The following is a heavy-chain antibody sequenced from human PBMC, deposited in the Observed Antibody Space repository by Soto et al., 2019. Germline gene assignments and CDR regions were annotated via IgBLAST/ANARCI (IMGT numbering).Heavy chain of an antibody. CDR1: GFTFTIFA. D-gene: IGHD7-27*01. CDR3: SKEVSLGSTVDLGY. J-gene: IGHJ4*02. V-gene: IGHV3-23*01. CDR2: ISGSGGST. Sequence: EVQLLESGGDLVQPGGSLRLSCAASGFTFTIFAMSWVRQSPGKGLEWVSTISGSGGSTYYADAVKGRFTISRDNSMGTLYLQMKSLRVEDTAIYYGSKEVSLGSTVDLGYWGQGTLVNVSS.